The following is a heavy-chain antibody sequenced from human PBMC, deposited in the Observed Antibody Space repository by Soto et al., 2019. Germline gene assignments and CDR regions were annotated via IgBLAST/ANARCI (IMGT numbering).Heavy chain of an antibody. CDR3: ARGGEPLGYYGLDV. CDR2: MYYTGVT. V-gene: IGHV4-61*01. J-gene: IGHJ6*02. CDR1: GGSVRSGNHF. Sequence: SETLSLTCSVSGGSVRSGNHFWNWIRQPPGRGLEWLGYMYYTGVTNYNPALKSRVSMSVDTSKDQFSLNLTSLTAADTAVYYCARGGEPLGYYGLDVWGQGTTVTVSS.